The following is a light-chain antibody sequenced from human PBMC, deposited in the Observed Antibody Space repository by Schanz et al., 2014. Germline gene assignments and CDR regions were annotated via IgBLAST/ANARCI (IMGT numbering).Light chain of an antibody. Sequence: QSALTQPPSASGSPGQSVTISCTGTSSDIGNYNYVSWYQQHPGQAPKLVIYEVTKRPSGVPDRFSGSKSGNTASLTVSGLQAEDEADYYCSSYTSSSTWLFGGGTKLTVL. J-gene: IGLJ3*02. CDR1: SSDIGNYNY. V-gene: IGLV2-8*01. CDR2: EVT. CDR3: SSYTSSSTWL.